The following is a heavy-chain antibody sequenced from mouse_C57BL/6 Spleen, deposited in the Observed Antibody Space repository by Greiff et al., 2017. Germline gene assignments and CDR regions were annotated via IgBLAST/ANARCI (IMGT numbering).Heavy chain of an antibody. CDR3: ASGWGDY. D-gene: IGHD1-1*02. CDR1: GYTFTSYW. CDR2: IYPSDSET. J-gene: IGHJ2*01. Sequence: QVQLQQPGAELVRPGSSVKLSCKASGYTFTSYWMDWVKQRPGQGLEWIGNIYPSDSETHYNQKFKDKATLTVDKSSSTAYMQLSSLTSADSAVXDCASGWGDYWGQGTTLTVSS. V-gene: IGHV1-61*01.